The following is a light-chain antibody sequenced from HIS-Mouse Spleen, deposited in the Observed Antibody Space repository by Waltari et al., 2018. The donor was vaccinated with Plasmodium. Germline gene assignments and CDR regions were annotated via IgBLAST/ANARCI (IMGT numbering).Light chain of an antibody. Sequence: SYELTQPPSVSVSPGQTARITCSGDALPKHYAYWYQQEPGQAPVLVIDKDSERPSGIPGRCSGSSSGATVTLTIGGVQAEDEADDDCQSTESGGTPNGVFGGGTKLTVL. J-gene: IGLJ3*02. CDR3: QSTESGGTPNGV. CDR2: KDS. CDR1: ALPKHY. V-gene: IGLV3-25*03.